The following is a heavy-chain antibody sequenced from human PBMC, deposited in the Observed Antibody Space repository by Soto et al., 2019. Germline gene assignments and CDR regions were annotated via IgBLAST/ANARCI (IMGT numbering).Heavy chain of an antibody. J-gene: IGHJ6*02. V-gene: IGHV1-69*08. CDR3: ARGVVEATPGSFHYCGMDV. D-gene: IGHD6-13*01. CDR2: IIPMFGTT. CDR1: GGSISSSF. Sequence: QVQLVQSGPEVRKSGSSVKVSCKASGGSISSSFTSWVRQAPGQGLEWIGRIIPMFGTTINAQRFQGRVAITADTSTNAAYMELHLLTSEDTAVYYCARGVVEATPGSFHYCGMDVWGPGTMLTVAS.